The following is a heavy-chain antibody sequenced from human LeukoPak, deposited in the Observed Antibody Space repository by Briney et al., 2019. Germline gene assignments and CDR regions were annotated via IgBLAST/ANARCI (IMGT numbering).Heavy chain of an antibody. CDR2: ISWDGGST. Sequence: PGGSLRLSCAASGFTFDDYAMHWVRQALGKGLEWVSLISWDGGSTYYADSVKGRFTISRDNSKNSLYLQMNSLRAEDTALYYCAKALTYYVFWNGFDPWGQGTLVTVSS. CDR3: AKALTYYVFWNGFDP. V-gene: IGHV3-43D*04. CDR1: GFTFDDYA. D-gene: IGHD3-3*01. J-gene: IGHJ5*02.